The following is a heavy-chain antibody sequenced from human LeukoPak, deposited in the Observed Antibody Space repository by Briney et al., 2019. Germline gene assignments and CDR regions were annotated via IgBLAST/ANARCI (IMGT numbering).Heavy chain of an antibody. J-gene: IGHJ2*01. V-gene: IGHV3-23*01. CDR2: ISGSGGKT. D-gene: IGHD3/OR15-3a*01. CDR1: GFTFSSYA. CDR3: AKDWTGTKPFDL. Sequence: GGSLRLSCTASGFTFSSYAMSWVRQAPGKGLEWGSGISGSGGKTYYADSVKGRFTISRDNFKNTLYLQMNSLRAEDTAVYYCAKDWTGTKPFDLWGRGTLVTVSS.